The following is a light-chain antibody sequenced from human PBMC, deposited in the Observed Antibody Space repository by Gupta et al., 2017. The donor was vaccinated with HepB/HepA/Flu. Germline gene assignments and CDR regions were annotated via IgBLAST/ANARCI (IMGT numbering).Light chain of an antibody. CDR3: HQYFSTPRT. Sequence: DIVMTQSPDSLAVSLGERATINCKSGQSVFYRPNNKNYLAWYQQKPGQPPKLLIYWASTRESGVPDRFSGSGSGTDFTLTISNLQAEDVAVYYCHQYFSTPRTFDQGTKVEIK. J-gene: IGKJ1*01. CDR2: WAS. V-gene: IGKV4-1*01. CDR1: QSVFYRPNNKNY.